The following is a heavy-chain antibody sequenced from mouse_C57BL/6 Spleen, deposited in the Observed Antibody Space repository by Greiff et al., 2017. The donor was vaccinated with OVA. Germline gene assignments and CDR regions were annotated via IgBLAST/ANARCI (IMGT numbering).Heavy chain of an antibody. J-gene: IGHJ3*01. D-gene: IGHD2-13*01. CDR3: ARSICYGDGGGFAY. V-gene: IGHV5-12*01. Sequence: EVQLQQSGGGLVQPGGSLKLSCAASGFTFSDYYMYWVRQTPEKRLEWVAYISNGGGSTYYTDNVKGRFTISRDNAKNTLYLQMSRLKTEDTAMYYCARSICYGDGGGFAYWGQGTLVTVSA. CDR1: GFTFSDYY. CDR2: ISNGGGST.